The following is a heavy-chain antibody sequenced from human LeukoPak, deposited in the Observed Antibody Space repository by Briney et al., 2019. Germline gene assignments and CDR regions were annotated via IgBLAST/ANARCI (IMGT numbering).Heavy chain of an antibody. CDR3: ARDDYRGVTNFDP. V-gene: IGHV4-59*01. J-gene: IGHJ5*02. D-gene: IGHD3-10*01. Sequence: SETLSLTCTVSGGSISPYFWSWIRQPPGKGLEWIGYISYTGSTNYNPSPKSRVTISVDTSKNQFSLQLTSVTAADTAVYYCARDDYRGVTNFDPWGQGTLVTVSS. CDR2: ISYTGST. CDR1: GGSISPYF.